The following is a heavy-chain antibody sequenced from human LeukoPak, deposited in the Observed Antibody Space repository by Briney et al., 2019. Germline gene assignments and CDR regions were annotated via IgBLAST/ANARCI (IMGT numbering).Heavy chain of an antibody. Sequence: PSDTLSLTCTVSGGSINSYYWGWIRQPAGKGLEWIGRIYTTGSTNYNPSLKSRVTISVDTSKNQFSLKLTSVTAADTAMYYCARAGYTISYYSLDYWGQGTLVTVSS. D-gene: IGHD1-26*01. J-gene: IGHJ4*02. V-gene: IGHV4-4*07. CDR1: GGSINSYY. CDR3: ARAGYTISYYSLDY. CDR2: IYTTGST.